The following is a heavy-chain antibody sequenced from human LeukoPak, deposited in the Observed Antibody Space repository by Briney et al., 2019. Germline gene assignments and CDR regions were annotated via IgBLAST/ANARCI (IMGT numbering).Heavy chain of an antibody. CDR3: ARGVSPNMYYFDY. CDR2: IYYSGST. J-gene: IGHJ4*02. D-gene: IGHD6-6*01. CDR1: GGSISSGGYY. V-gene: IGHV4-31*03. Sequence: SETLSLTCTVSGGSISSGGYYWSWLRQHPGKGLEWIGNIYYSGSTYYNPSLKSRVTISVDTSKNQFSLKLSFVTAADTAVYSCARGVSPNMYYFDYWGQGTLVTVSS.